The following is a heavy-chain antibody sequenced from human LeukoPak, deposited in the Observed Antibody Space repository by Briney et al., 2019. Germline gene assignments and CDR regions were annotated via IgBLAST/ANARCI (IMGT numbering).Heavy chain of an antibody. V-gene: IGHV3-21*01. CDR2: ISTSSRYI. CDR3: ARESANYDSGSFVY. CDR1: GFTFSSYS. Sequence: GGSLRLSCAASGFTFSSYSMNCVRQAPGKGLEWVSSISTSSRYISYADSVRGRFTISRDNAKNSLYLQMNSLRAEDTAVYFCARESANYDSGSFVYWGQGTLVTVSS. D-gene: IGHD3-10*01. J-gene: IGHJ4*02.